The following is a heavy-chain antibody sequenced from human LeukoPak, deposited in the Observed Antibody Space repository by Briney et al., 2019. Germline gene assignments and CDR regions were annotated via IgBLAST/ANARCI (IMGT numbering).Heavy chain of an antibody. V-gene: IGHV1-69*05. J-gene: IGHJ5*02. Sequence: SVKVSCKASGGTFSNYALSWVRQAPGQGLEWMGAIIPFMDTSNYPPKFQDRVTITTDESTSTAYMELSSLRSDDTAVYYCARAQAGNYDWPLDLWGQGTLVTVSS. CDR1: GGTFSNYA. CDR3: ARAQAGNYDWPLDL. D-gene: IGHD5-12*01. CDR2: IIPFMDTS.